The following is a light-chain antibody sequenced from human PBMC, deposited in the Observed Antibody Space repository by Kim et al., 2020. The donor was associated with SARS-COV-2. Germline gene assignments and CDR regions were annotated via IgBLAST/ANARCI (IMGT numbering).Light chain of an antibody. Sequence: DIQMTQSPSSLSASIGDKITITCRASQDIKNYLGWFQQKPGKAPKSLIYGASSLQSGVPSRFSGSGSGTDFTLTISSLQPEDFGTYYCQHYSNYPLTFGGGTKVDIK. CDR1: QDIKNY. CDR2: GAS. V-gene: IGKV1-16*01. J-gene: IGKJ4*01. CDR3: QHYSNYPLT.